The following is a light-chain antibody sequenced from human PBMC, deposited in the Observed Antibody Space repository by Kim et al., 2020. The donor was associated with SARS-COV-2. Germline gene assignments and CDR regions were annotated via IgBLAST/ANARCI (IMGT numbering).Light chain of an antibody. CDR3: QQYNNWPPET. Sequence: DIVMTQSPATLSVSPGERATLSCRASQSVNTKLAWYQQKPGQAPRLLIYGSSTRATGLPARFSGSGSGTEFTLTISSLQSEDFAVYYWQQYNNWPPETFGQGTKLEI. J-gene: IGKJ2*01. CDR1: QSVNTK. CDR2: GSS. V-gene: IGKV3-15*01.